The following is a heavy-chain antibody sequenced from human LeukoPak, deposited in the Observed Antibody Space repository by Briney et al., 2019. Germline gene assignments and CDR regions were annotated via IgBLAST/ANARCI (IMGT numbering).Heavy chain of an antibody. J-gene: IGHJ4*02. CDR3: ARGGVGATSGDY. CDR1: GYTFTSYY. Sequence: ASVKVSCKASGYTFTSYYMHWVRQAPGQGLEWMGIINPSGGSTSYAQKFQGRVTMTRDMSTRTVYMELSSLRSEDTAVNYCARGGVGATSGDYWGQGTLVTVSS. CDR2: INPSGGST. V-gene: IGHV1-46*01. D-gene: IGHD1-26*01.